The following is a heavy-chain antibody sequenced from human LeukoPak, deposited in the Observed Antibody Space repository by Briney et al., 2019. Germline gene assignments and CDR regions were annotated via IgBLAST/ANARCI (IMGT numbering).Heavy chain of an antibody. Sequence: SQTLSLTCTVSGGSISSGGYYWSWIRQHPGKGLEWIGYIYYSGSTYYNPSLKSRVTISVDTSKNQFSLKLSSVTAADTGVYYCARDTAAATVDYWGQGTLVTVSS. CDR2: IYYSGST. CDR3: ARDTAAATVDY. J-gene: IGHJ4*02. CDR1: GGSISSGGYY. V-gene: IGHV4-31*03. D-gene: IGHD6-13*01.